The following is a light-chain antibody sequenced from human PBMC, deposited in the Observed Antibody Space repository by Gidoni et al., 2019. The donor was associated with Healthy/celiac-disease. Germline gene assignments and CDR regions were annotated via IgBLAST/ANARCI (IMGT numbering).Light chain of an antibody. V-gene: IGKV3-20*01. CDR3: QQYGSSPPGGGT. Sequence: DIVLTQSPGTLSLSPGERATLSCRASQSVSSSYLAWYQQKPGQAPRLLIYGASSRATGIPDRFSGSGSGTDFTLTISRLEPEDFAVYYCQQYGSSPPGGGTFGQGTKVEIK. J-gene: IGKJ1*01. CDR2: GAS. CDR1: QSVSSSY.